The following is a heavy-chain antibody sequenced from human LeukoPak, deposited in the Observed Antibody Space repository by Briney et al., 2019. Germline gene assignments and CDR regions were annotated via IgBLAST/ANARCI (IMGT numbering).Heavy chain of an antibody. CDR3: ARAKASPEMATIKFDY. CDR1: GGSISSGGYY. J-gene: IGHJ4*02. CDR2: IYHSGST. D-gene: IGHD5-24*01. V-gene: IGHV4-30-2*01. Sequence: PSETLSLTCTVSGGSISSGGYYWSWIRQPPGKGLEWIGYIYHSGSTYYNPSLKSRVTISVDRSKNQFSLKLSSVTAADTAVYYCARAKASPEMATIKFDYWGQGTLVTVSS.